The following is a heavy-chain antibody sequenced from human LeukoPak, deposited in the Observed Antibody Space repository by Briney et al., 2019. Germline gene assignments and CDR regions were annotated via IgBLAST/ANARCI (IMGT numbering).Heavy chain of an antibody. Sequence: PSETLPQTLTVSGGSISSYYCSWIRQPPGKGLEWIGNIYDRGSTKYNPSLKRRVTISVDTSKNQFSLRLSSVTAADTAVYYCSRGTTLDNWGQAAMATVSS. CDR3: SRGTTLDN. D-gene: IGHD1-14*01. CDR2: IYDRGST. CDR1: GGSISSYY. J-gene: IGHJ4*02. V-gene: IGHV4-59*01.